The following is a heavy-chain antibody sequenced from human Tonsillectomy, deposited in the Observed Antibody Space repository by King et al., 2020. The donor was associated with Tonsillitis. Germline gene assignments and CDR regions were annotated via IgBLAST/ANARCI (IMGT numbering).Heavy chain of an antibody. V-gene: IGHV3-9*01. Sequence: QLVKSGGGLIQPGRSLRLSCAASGFTFEDYAMHWVRQAPGKGLEWVSGISWNSGSIGYADSVKGRFTISRDNAKNSLYLQMNSLRAEDTALYYCAKDPDAAMDPYYFDYWGQGTLVTVSS. J-gene: IGHJ4*02. CDR3: AKDPDAAMDPYYFDY. D-gene: IGHD5-18*01. CDR2: ISWNSGSI. CDR1: GFTFEDYA.